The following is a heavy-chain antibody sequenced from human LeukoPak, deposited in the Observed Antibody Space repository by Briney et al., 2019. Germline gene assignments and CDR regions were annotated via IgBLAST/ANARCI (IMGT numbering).Heavy chain of an antibody. CDR2: INPNSGGT. Sequence: ASVKISCRASGYTFTGYYMHWVRQATGQGLEWMGWINPNSGGTNYAQKFQGRVTMTRDTSISTAYMELSRLRSDDTAVYYCASSGSRAPFFDYWGQGTLVTVSS. V-gene: IGHV1-2*02. D-gene: IGHD1-26*01. J-gene: IGHJ4*02. CDR3: ASSGSRAPFFDY. CDR1: GYTFTGYY.